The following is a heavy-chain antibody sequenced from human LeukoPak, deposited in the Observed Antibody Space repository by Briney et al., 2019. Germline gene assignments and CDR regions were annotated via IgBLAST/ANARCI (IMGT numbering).Heavy chain of an antibody. CDR2: IKQDGSEK. V-gene: IGHV3-7*01. Sequence: GGSLRLSCAASGFTFSSYAMSWVRQAPGKGLEWVANIKQDGSEKYYVDSVKGRFTISRDNAKNSLYLQMNSLRAEDTAVYYCARVGVVRGVYYYYYMDVWGKGTTVTISS. CDR3: ARVGVVRGVYYYYYMDV. CDR1: GFTFSSYA. J-gene: IGHJ6*03. D-gene: IGHD3-10*01.